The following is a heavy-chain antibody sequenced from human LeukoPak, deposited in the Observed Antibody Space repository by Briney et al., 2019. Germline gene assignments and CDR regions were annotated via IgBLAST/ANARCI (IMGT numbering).Heavy chain of an antibody. CDR1: GFTFSSYS. J-gene: IGHJ3*02. Sequence: GGSLRLSCAASGFTFSSYSMNWVRQAPGKGLEWVSSISSSSSYIYYADSVKGRFTISRDNAKNSLYLQMNSLRAEDTAVYYCARGEAYDFWSGYYTGLVDAFDIWGQGTMVTVSS. CDR3: ARGEAYDFWSGYYTGLVDAFDI. D-gene: IGHD3-3*01. V-gene: IGHV3-21*01. CDR2: ISSSSSYI.